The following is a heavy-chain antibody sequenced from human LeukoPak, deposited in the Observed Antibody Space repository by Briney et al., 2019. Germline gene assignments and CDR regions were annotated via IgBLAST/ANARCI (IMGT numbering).Heavy chain of an antibody. V-gene: IGHV4-39*01. Sequence: NSSETLSLTCTVSGGSISSSSYYWGWIRQPPGKGLEWIGSIYYSGSTYYNPSLKSRVTISVDTSKNQFSLKLSSVTAADTAVYYCARTTSYSSSWFWFDPWGQGTLVTVSS. CDR2: IYYSGST. J-gene: IGHJ5*02. D-gene: IGHD6-13*01. CDR3: ARTTSYSSSWFWFDP. CDR1: GGSISSSSYY.